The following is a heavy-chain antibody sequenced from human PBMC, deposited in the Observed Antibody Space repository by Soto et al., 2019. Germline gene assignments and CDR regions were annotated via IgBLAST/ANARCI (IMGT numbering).Heavy chain of an antibody. D-gene: IGHD3-10*01. J-gene: IGHJ3*02. CDR2: IYPGDSDT. Sequence: VESQRISCRGSGYSFTSYGSGWVRQKPGKGLEWMGIIYPGDSDTRYSPSFQGQVTISADKSISTAYLQWSSLKASDTAMYYCACHPPHFYGSGSYGAFDIWGQGTMVTVSS. CDR1: GYSFTSYG. CDR3: ACHPPHFYGSGSYGAFDI. V-gene: IGHV5-51*01.